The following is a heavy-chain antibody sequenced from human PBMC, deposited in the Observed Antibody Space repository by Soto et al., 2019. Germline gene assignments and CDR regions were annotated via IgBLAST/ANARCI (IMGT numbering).Heavy chain of an antibody. D-gene: IGHD6-19*01. CDR3: ARQRGTSGWWDYYYYYMDV. J-gene: IGHJ6*03. Sequence: SETLSLTCTVSGGSISSYYWSWIRQPPGKGLEWIGSIYYSGSTYYNPSLKSRVTISVDTSKNQFSLKLSSVTAADTAVYYCARQRGTSGWWDYYYYYMDVWGKGTTVTVSS. CDR1: GGSISSYY. V-gene: IGHV4-59*05. CDR2: IYYSGST.